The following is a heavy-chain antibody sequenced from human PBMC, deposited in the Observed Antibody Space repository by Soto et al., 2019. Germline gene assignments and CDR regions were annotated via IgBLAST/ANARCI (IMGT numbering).Heavy chain of an antibody. D-gene: IGHD1-1*01. Sequence: QVQLVQSGAEVKKPGSSVKVSCKTSGGTFRNYALSWVRQAPGQGLEWMGGIIPMFGTTNYAQKFQGRVTITADESANTAYMEVNSLRSEDTAVYWCARGGELPTDLTEYYYGLDVWGQGTTVTVSS. V-gene: IGHV1-69*01. CDR3: ARGGELPTDLTEYYYGLDV. J-gene: IGHJ6*02. CDR2: IIPMFGTT. CDR1: GGTFRNYA.